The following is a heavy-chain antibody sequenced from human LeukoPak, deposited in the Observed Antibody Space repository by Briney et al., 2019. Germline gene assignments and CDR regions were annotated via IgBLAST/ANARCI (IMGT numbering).Heavy chain of an antibody. Sequence: ASVKDTCKVSGSTLSKISIGWVRQAPGKGPEWMGSVGHEDGTTIHAQKFQGRFNMTVDTATDTAYMEMSSLMSEDTAIYYCATGAIVFDYGRQGTLVTVSS. CDR2: VGHEDGTT. J-gene: IGHJ4*02. CDR1: GSTLSKIS. V-gene: IGHV1-24*01. D-gene: IGHD3-22*01. CDR3: ATGAIVFDY.